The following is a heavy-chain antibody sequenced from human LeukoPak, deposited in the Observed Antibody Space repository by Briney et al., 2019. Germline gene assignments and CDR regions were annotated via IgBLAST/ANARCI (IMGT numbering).Heavy chain of an antibody. J-gene: IGHJ4*02. D-gene: IGHD3-10*01. CDR3: ARSRRCITMVRGVIPYFDY. CDR1: GGSFSGYY. Sequence: SETLSLTCAVYGGSFSGYYWSWIRQPPGKGLEWIGEINHSGSTNYNPSLKSRVTISVDTSKNQFSLKLSSVTAADTAVYYCARSRRCITMVRGVIPYFDYWGQGTLVTVSS. V-gene: IGHV4-34*01. CDR2: INHSGST.